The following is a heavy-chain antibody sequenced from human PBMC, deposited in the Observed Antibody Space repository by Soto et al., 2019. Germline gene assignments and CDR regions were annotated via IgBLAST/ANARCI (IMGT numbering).Heavy chain of an antibody. CDR3: AGGFYGSGSYPTYYYGMDV. J-gene: IGHJ6*02. Sequence: EVQLVESGGGLVQPGGSLRLSCAASGFTVSSNYMSWVRQAPGKGLEWVSVIYSGGSTYYADPVKGRFTISRHNSKNTLYPQMNSLRAEDTAVYYCAGGFYGSGSYPTYYYGMDVWGQGTTVTVSS. V-gene: IGHV3-53*04. D-gene: IGHD3-10*01. CDR2: IYSGGST. CDR1: GFTVSSNY.